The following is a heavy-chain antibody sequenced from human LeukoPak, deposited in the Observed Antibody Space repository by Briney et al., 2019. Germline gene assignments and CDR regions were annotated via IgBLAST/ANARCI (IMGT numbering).Heavy chain of an antibody. V-gene: IGHV4-59*08. D-gene: IGHD1-1*01. J-gene: IGHJ4*02. CDR3: ARRRGWKQQLVYFDY. CDR1: GGSITSYY. CDR2: LFHSGTR. Sequence: SETLSLTCTVSGGSITSYYWSWIQQPPGKGLEWIGYLFHSGTRRYNPSLRSRVTISADTTKNQIFLTLNSTTAADTAVYYCARRRGWKQQLVYFDYWGQGTLASVSS.